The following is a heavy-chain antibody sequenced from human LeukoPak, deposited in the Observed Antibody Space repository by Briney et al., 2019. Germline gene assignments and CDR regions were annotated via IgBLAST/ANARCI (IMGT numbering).Heavy chain of an antibody. Sequence: GSLRLSCAASGFTFSNYYMSWIRQAPGKGLEWVSYISSSGSTIYYADSVKGRFTISRDNAKNSLYLQMNSLRAEDTAVYYCARDSVSYYESYYYGMDVWGQGTTVTVSS. CDR2: ISSSGSTI. J-gene: IGHJ6*02. D-gene: IGHD3-10*01. V-gene: IGHV3-11*01. CDR1: GFTFSNYY. CDR3: ARDSVSYYESYYYGMDV.